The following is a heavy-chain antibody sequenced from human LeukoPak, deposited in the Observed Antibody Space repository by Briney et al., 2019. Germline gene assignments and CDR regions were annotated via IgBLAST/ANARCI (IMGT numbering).Heavy chain of an antibody. Sequence: TSETLSLTCAVYGGSFSGYYWSWIRQPPGKGLEWIGEINHSGSTNYNPSLKSRVTISVDTSKNQFSLKLSSVTAADTAVYYCAREMTTVTARYYYFDYWGQGTLVTVSS. CDR1: GGSFSGYY. CDR3: AREMTTVTARYYYFDY. CDR2: INHSGST. V-gene: IGHV4-34*01. D-gene: IGHD4-17*01. J-gene: IGHJ4*02.